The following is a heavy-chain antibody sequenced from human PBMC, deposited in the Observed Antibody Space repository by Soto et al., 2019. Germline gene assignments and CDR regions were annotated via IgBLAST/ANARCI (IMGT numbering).Heavy chain of an antibody. V-gene: IGHV1-69*01. Sequence: QVQLVQSGAEVKKPGSSVKVSCKASGGTFSSYAISWVRQAPGQGHEWMGGIIPIFGTANYAQKFQGRVTITADESTRAAYMTLCSLRSAETAVYYCARGGITMVWHDAFEIWGQGTMVTVSS. D-gene: IGHD3-10*01. CDR1: GGTFSSYA. CDR2: IIPIFGTA. CDR3: ARGGITMVWHDAFEI. J-gene: IGHJ3*02.